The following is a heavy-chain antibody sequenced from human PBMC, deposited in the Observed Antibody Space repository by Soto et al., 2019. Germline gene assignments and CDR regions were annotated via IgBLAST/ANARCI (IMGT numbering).Heavy chain of an antibody. V-gene: IGHV4-61*01. D-gene: IGHD3-3*01. Sequence: PSETLSLTCTVSGGPVSSGSYYWSWIRQPPGKGLEWIGYIYYSGSTNYNPSLKSRVTISVDTSKNQFSLKLSSVTAADTAVYYCARGHSITIFGVVIGPFDYWGQGTLVTVSS. CDR2: IYYSGST. CDR3: ARGHSITIFGVVIGPFDY. CDR1: GGPVSSGSYY. J-gene: IGHJ4*02.